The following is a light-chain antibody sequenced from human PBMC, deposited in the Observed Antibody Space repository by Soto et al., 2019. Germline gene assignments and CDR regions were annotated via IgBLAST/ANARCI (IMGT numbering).Light chain of an antibody. CDR2: GAS. Sequence: EVVLTQSPGTLSLSPGATATLSCRASQSVSSNYLAWFQQKPGQAPRLLIYGASNRATGIPDRFSGSGSGTDFTLTISRLEPEDFAVYYCQQYGSSPFGGGTKVDIK. CDR3: QQYGSSP. J-gene: IGKJ4*01. CDR1: QSVSSNY. V-gene: IGKV3-20*01.